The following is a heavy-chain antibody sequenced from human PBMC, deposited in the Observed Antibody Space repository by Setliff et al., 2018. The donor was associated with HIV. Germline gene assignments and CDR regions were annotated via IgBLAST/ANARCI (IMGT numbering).Heavy chain of an antibody. J-gene: IGHJ6*03. V-gene: IGHV3-49*04. CDR3: AKDVGYYYYMDV. CDR2: VRSKPNGGTT. CDR1: GFTFDDFA. Sequence: PGGSLRLSCAAFGFTFDDFALTWVRQAPGKGLEWVGFVRSKPNGGTTDYAASVKGRFTMSRDNGKNSVYLQMNSLRPEDTALYYCAKDVGYYYYMDVWGEGTTVTVSS.